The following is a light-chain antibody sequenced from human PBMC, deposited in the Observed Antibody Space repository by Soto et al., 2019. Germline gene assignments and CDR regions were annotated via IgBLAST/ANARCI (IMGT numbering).Light chain of an antibody. Sequence: QSVLTQPAPVSGSPGQSITISCTGTSSDVGGYNYVSWYQQHPGKAPKLMIYDVSNRPSGVSNRFSGSKSGNTASLTISGLQADDEADYYCSSYTSSSALVFGTGTKVTVL. V-gene: IGLV2-14*01. CDR1: SSDVGGYNY. CDR3: SSYTSSSALV. J-gene: IGLJ1*01. CDR2: DVS.